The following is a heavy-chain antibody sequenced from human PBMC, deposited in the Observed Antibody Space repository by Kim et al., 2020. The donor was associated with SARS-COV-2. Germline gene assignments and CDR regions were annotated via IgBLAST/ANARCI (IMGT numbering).Heavy chain of an antibody. D-gene: IGHD6-6*01. CDR3: ARDWVNWSIAARGGAFDI. V-gene: IGHV3-30-3*01. J-gene: IGHJ3*02. CDR1: GFTFSSYA. CDR2: ISYDGSNK. Sequence: GGSLRLSCAASGFTFSSYAMHWVRQAPGKGLEWVAVISYDGSNKYYADSVKGRFTISRDNSKNTLYLQMNSLRAEDTAVYYCARDWVNWSIAARGGAFDIWGQGTMVTVSS.